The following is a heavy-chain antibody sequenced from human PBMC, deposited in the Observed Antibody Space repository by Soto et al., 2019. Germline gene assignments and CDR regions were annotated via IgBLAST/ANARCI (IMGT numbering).Heavy chain of an antibody. CDR3: SRQQLVALYFAL. V-gene: IGHV3-49*03. D-gene: IGHD6-6*01. J-gene: IGHJ2*01. Sequence: EVQLVESGGGLVETGRSLRLSCTASGFTFGDVAMSWFSRAPGQGLEWLSSIRGKGHGGTTEDAASVTGRFTVSRDHSRSIAYLQMISLKTKDTAVGDCSRQQLVALYFALWGRGNLVTDS. CDR1: GFTFGDVA. CDR2: IRGKGHGGTT.